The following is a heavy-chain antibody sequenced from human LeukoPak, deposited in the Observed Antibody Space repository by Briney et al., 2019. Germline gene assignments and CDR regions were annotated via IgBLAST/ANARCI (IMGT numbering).Heavy chain of an antibody. Sequence: PGGSLRLSCAVSTSTFSSLWMSWVRQAPGKGLEWVAKIEPGGSEENYLDSVKGRFTISRDDAKNSLYLQMNSLRAEDTSVYYCVTGGHYAGSWGQGSLVTVSS. D-gene: IGHD3-22*01. J-gene: IGHJ5*02. V-gene: IGHV3-7*01. CDR2: IEPGGSEE. CDR1: TSTFSSLW. CDR3: VTGGHYAGS.